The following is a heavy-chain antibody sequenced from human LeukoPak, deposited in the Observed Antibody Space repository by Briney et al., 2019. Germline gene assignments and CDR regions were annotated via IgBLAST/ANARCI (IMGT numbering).Heavy chain of an antibody. Sequence: GGSLRLSCAASGFPFSTYGMHWVRQAPGKGLEWVSFIRYDGNNKQYGDSVKGRFTISRDDSKNTLYLQMSSLRAEDTAVYYCAKTLRDSSGYYAAGDWGQGTLATVSS. CDR3: AKTLRDSSGYYAAGD. D-gene: IGHD3-22*01. J-gene: IGHJ4*02. CDR2: IRYDGNNK. V-gene: IGHV3-30*02. CDR1: GFPFSTYG.